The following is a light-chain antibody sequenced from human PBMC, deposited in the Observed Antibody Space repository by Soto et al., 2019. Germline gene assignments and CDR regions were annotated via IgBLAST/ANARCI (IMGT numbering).Light chain of an antibody. V-gene: IGKV1-39*01. CDR3: QQSYSTVWT. Sequence: DIQMTQSPSSLSASVGDRVTITCRASQSISSYLNWYQQKPGKAPKLLIYAASSLQSGVPSRFSGSGSGTDFTLNISSLQPEDFATYYCQQSYSTVWTFGQGTKVEIK. CDR2: AAS. CDR1: QSISSY. J-gene: IGKJ1*01.